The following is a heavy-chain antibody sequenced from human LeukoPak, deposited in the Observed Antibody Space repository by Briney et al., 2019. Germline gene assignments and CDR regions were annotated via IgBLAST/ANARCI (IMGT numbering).Heavy chain of an antibody. Sequence: GGSLRLYCAASGFTFSSHWMHWVRQAPGKGLVWVSRINSDGSSTSYADSVKGRFTISRDNAKNTLYLQMNSLRAEDTAVYYCARDLGQYYDTSDNWFDPWGQGTLVTVSS. CDR3: ARDLGQYYDTSDNWFDP. D-gene: IGHD3-22*01. V-gene: IGHV3-74*01. J-gene: IGHJ5*02. CDR2: INSDGSST. CDR1: GFTFSSHW.